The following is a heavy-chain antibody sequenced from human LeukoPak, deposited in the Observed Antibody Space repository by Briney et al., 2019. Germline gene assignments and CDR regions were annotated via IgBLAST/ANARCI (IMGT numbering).Heavy chain of an antibody. D-gene: IGHD2-2*01. Sequence: GGFLRLSCAVSGFTFSSYWMHWVRQAPGKGLEWVAVISYDGSNKYYADSVKGRFTISRDNSKNTLYLQMNSLRAEDAAVYYCARGYCSSTRCHFDYWGQGTLVTVSS. CDR2: ISYDGSNK. V-gene: IGHV3-30-3*01. J-gene: IGHJ4*02. CDR3: ARGYCSSTRCHFDY. CDR1: GFTFSSYW.